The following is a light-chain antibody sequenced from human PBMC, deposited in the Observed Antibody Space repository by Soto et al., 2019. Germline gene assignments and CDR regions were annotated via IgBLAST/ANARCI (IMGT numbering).Light chain of an antibody. Sequence: AIELTQSPSSLSAYVGDRVTITCRASQGIRNDLGWYQQKPGKAPKLLIYAASSLQSGVPSRFSGSGSGTDFTLTISSLQPEDFATYYCLQDYNYPRTFGQGTKVDIK. V-gene: IGKV1-6*01. CDR3: LQDYNYPRT. CDR1: QGIRND. J-gene: IGKJ1*01. CDR2: AAS.